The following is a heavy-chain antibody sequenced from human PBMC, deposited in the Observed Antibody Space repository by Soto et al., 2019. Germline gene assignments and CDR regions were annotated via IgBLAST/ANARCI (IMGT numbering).Heavy chain of an antibody. V-gene: IGHV3-53*02. D-gene: IGHD7-27*01. CDR3: ARERSGDLGAFDM. J-gene: IGHJ3*02. CDR1: GFTVSSHY. Sequence: EVQLVETGGGLIQPGGSLRLSCAASGFTVSSHYMSWVRQAPGKGLEWVSVIYSGGSSGTTYYADSVKGRFTISRDNSKNTLYLQMNSLRADDTAVYYCARERSGDLGAFDMWGQGTMVAVSS. CDR2: IYSGGSSGTT.